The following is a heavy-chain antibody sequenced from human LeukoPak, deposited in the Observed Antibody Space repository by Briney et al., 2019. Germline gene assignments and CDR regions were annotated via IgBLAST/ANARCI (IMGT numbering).Heavy chain of an antibody. V-gene: IGHV3-74*01. J-gene: IGHJ5*02. CDR2: INTDGSIT. CDR1: GSTFSTYL. Sequence: GGSLRLSCAAPGSTFSTYLMHWVRQAPGKGLVWVSRINTDGSITTYADSVKGRFTISRDNAKNTLYLQMNSLRDEDTAVYYCASLGTLVPWGQGTLVTVSS. CDR3: ASLGTLVP. D-gene: IGHD3-9*01.